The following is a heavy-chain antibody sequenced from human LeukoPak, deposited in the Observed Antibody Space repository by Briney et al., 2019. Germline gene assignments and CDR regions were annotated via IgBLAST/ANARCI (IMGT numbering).Heavy chain of an antibody. CDR3: AKDGGGYYYDSSGYYPDY. D-gene: IGHD3-22*01. Sequence: GRSLRLSCAASGFTFSSYGMHWVRQAPGKGLEWVAVISYDGSNKYYADSVKGRFTISRDNSKNTLYLQMNSLRAEDTAVYYCAKDGGGYYYDSSGYYPDYWGQGTWSPSPQ. CDR2: ISYDGSNK. J-gene: IGHJ4*02. CDR1: GFTFSSYG. V-gene: IGHV3-30*18.